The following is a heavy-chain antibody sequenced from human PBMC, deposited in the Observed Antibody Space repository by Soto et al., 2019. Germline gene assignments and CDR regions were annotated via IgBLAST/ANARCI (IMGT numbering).Heavy chain of an antibody. Sequence: PSETLSLTCTVSGGSISSYYWSWIRQPPGKGLEWIGYIYYSGSTNYNPSLKSRVTISVDTSKNQFSLKLSSVTAADTAVYYCARRNIPDYYHDTNPGAIDISGQGTMVTVSS. CDR1: GGSISSYY. CDR2: IYYSGST. J-gene: IGHJ3*02. V-gene: IGHV4-59*08. CDR3: ARRNIPDYYHDTNPGAIDI. D-gene: IGHD3-22*01.